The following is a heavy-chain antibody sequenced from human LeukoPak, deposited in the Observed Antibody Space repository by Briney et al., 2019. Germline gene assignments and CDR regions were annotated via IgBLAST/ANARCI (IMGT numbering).Heavy chain of an antibody. CDR1: GYTFTSYA. V-gene: IGHV1-18*01. J-gene: IGHJ4*02. Sequence: AASVKVSCKASGYTFTSYAISWLRQAPGQGLEWMGWISGYNDNTHYAQKFQGRVTVTTDTSTSTAYMHLRSLRSDDTAVYFCARTSAYGSSWHSYWGQGTLVTVSS. CDR3: ARTSAYGSSWHSY. CDR2: ISGYNDNT. D-gene: IGHD6-13*01.